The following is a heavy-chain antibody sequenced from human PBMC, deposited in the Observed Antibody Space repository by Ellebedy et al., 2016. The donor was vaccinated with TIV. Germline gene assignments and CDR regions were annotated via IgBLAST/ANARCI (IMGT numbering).Heavy chain of an antibody. V-gene: IGHV3-23*01. CDR1: GFTVGRYA. D-gene: IGHD6-19*01. J-gene: IGHJ4*01. Sequence: PGGSLRLSCAASGFTVGRYAMSWVRQAPGKGLEWVSSINNRGNIYYAGSARGRFTISRDDSTNTLFLEMNSLRVEDTAMYYCAKDHGSSGWPAFDYWGHGVLVTVSS. CDR2: INNRGNI. CDR3: AKDHGSSGWPAFDY.